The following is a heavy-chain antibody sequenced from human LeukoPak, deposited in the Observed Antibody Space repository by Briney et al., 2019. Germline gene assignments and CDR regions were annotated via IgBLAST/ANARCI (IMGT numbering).Heavy chain of an antibody. D-gene: IGHD5-18*01. CDR3: QWRHDGFDI. Sequence: SETLSLTCAVYGGSFSGYYWSWIRQPPGKGLEWIGEINHSGSTNYNPSLKSRVTISVDTSRNQFSLKLSSVTAADTAVYYCQWRHDGFDIWGQGTMVTVSS. V-gene: IGHV4-34*01. J-gene: IGHJ3*02. CDR1: GGSFSGYY. CDR2: INHSGST.